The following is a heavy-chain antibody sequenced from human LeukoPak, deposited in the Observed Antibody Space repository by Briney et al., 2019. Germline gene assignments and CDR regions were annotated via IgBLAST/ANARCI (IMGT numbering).Heavy chain of an antibody. V-gene: IGHV1-18*01. CDR3: ARIDLAYGSGTYYSSYFEY. J-gene: IGHJ4*02. CDR1: GYIFTGYG. D-gene: IGHD3-10*01. CDR2: ISAYNGNT. Sequence: GASVKVSCKASGYIFTGYGISWVRQAPGQGLEWMGWISAYNGNTNYAQKFQGRVTMTTETSTRTAYMELRSLRSDDAAVYYCARIDLAYGSGTYYSSYFEYWGQGTLVTVSS.